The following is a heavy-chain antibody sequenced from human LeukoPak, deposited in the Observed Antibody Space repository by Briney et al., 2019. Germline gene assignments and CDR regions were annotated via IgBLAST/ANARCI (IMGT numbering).Heavy chain of an antibody. D-gene: IGHD4-17*01. V-gene: IGHV3-74*01. CDR3: TFSSYGDHVGVDAFDM. CDR1: GFTFSTYW. Sequence: GGSLRLSCAASGFTFSTYWMHWVRQAPGKGLVWVSRINAYGSSTNYADSVKGRFTISRDNAKNTVYLQMNSLSADDTAMYYCTFSSYGDHVGVDAFDMWGQGTMVTVSS. CDR2: INAYGSST. J-gene: IGHJ3*02.